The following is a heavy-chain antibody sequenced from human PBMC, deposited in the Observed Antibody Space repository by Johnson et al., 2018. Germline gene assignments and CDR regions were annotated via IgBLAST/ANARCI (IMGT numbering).Heavy chain of an antibody. Sequence: VQLVESGGGLVQPGRSLRLSCAASGFSFDDYTMHWVRQAPGQGLEWVSLVSWAGGSTYYAASVKARFTISSDNSKNSLYLQMNRLRTEDTALYYCANGDSSFGAFDIWGQGTMVTVSS. CDR1: GFSFDDYT. V-gene: IGHV3-43*01. J-gene: IGHJ3*02. D-gene: IGHD3-22*01. CDR2: VSWAGGST. CDR3: ANGDSSFGAFDI.